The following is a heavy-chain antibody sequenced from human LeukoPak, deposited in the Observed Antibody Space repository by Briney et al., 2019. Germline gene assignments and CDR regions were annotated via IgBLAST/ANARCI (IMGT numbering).Heavy chain of an antibody. CDR1: GGSFSGYY. Sequence: SETLSLTCAVYGGSFSGYYWSWIRQPPGKGLEWIGYIYYSGSTNYNPSLKSRVTISVDTSKNQFSLKLSSVTAADTAVYYCARGPLHNWFDPWGQGTLVTVSS. D-gene: IGHD4-11*01. CDR2: IYYSGST. CDR3: ARGPLHNWFDP. V-gene: IGHV4-59*01. J-gene: IGHJ5*02.